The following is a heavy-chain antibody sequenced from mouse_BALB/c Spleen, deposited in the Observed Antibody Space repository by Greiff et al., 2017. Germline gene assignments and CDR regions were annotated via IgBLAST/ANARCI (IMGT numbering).Heavy chain of an antibody. CDR2: ISSGGST. V-gene: IGHV5-6-5*01. Sequence: EVMLVESGGGLVKPGGSLKLSCAASGFTFSSYAMSWVRQTPEKRLEWVASISSGGSTYYPDSVKGRFTISRDNARNILYLQMSSLRSEDTAMYYCARGRGGNYEFAYWGQGTLVTVSA. D-gene: IGHD2-1*01. J-gene: IGHJ3*01. CDR1: GFTFSSYA. CDR3: ARGRGGNYEFAY.